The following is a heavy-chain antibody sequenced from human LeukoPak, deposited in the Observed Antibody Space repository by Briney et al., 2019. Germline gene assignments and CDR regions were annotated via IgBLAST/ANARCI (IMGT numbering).Heavy chain of an antibody. J-gene: IGHJ4*02. Sequence: GASLLISCKGACYIFSIYWITWVRQLPGKGLEWMGTSDPSDSYTKYSPSFEGHVTISADKSIRTSYLQCSSLKASDIAMYYCARMGPVGVTNVDYWGQGTLVTASS. CDR3: ARMGPVGVTNVDY. V-gene: IGHV5-10-1*01. CDR1: CYIFSIYW. D-gene: IGHD1-26*01. CDR2: SDPSDSYT.